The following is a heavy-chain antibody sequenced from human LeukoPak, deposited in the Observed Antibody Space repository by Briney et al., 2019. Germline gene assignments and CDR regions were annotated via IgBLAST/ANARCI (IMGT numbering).Heavy chain of an antibody. CDR3: ACYIAAAGRGFDY. V-gene: IGHV3-23*01. CDR1: GFTFSSYA. CDR2: ISGSGGST. D-gene: IGHD6-13*01. J-gene: IGHJ4*02. Sequence: GGSLRLSCAASGFTFSSYAMSWVRQAPGKGLEWVSGISGSGGSTYYADSVKGRFTISRDNSKNTLYLQMNSLRAEDTAVYYCACYIAAAGRGFDYWGQGTLVTVSS.